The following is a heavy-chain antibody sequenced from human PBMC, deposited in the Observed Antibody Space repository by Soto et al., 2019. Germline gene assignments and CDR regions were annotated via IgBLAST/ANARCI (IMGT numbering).Heavy chain of an antibody. CDR3: AREVWRGDFDCFGDAYPYYASDV. CDR2: IYTSGST. V-gene: IGHV4-4*07. D-gene: IGHD3-9*01. CDR1: GGSISSYY. Sequence: PSETVSLTCTVSGGSISSYYWSWIRQPAGKGLEWIGRIYTSGSTNYNPSLKSRVTMSVDTSKNQFSLKLSSVTAADTAVYYCAREVWRGDFDCFGDAYPYYASDVYGQGT. J-gene: IGHJ6*02.